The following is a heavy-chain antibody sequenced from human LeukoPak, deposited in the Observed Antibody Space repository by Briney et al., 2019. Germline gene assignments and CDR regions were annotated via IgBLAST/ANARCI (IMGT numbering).Heavy chain of an antibody. V-gene: IGHV3-7*01. J-gene: IGHJ4*02. CDR3: ARDAGYGGNSDY. D-gene: IGHD4-23*01. CDR2: INKDGSDK. Sequence: GGSLKLSCAASGFTFNMYWMTWVRQAPGKGLESVAYINKDGSDKYYVDSVKGRFTVSRDNANNSLYLQMNSLRAEDTAVYYCARDAGYGGNSDYWGQGTLVTVSS. CDR1: GFTFNMYW.